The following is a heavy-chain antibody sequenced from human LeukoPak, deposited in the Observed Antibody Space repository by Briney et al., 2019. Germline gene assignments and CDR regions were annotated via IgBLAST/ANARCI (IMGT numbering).Heavy chain of an antibody. J-gene: IGHJ4*02. CDR2: ISYNSEST. CDR1: GFTFSSYA. Sequence: PGGSLRLSCAASGFTFSSYAMAWVRQAPGKGLEWVSGISYNSESTLYTDSVEGRFTISRDNSKNTLYLQMNGLRAEGTAQYYCARGTTSSCYSGLAFWGQGTLVTVSS. V-gene: IGHV3-23*01. CDR3: ARGTTSSCYSGLAF. D-gene: IGHD2-2*01.